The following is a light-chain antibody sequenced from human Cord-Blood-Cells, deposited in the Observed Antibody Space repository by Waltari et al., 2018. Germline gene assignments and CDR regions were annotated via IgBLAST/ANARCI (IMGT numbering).Light chain of an antibody. Sequence: EIVLTQSPGTLSLSPGERATLPCRASQSVSSSYLAWYQQRPGQAPRLLSYGASSRATGIPDRFSGSGSGTDFTLTISRLEPEDFAVYYCQQYGSSLYTFGQGTKLEIK. CDR3: QQYGSSLYT. CDR2: GAS. J-gene: IGKJ2*01. CDR1: QSVSSSY. V-gene: IGKV3-20*01.